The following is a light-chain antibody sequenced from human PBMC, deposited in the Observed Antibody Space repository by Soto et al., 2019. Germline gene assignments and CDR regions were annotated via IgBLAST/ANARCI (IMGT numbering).Light chain of an antibody. CDR3: QQSYSTPH. CDR1: QSISSY. Sequence: DIQMTQSPSSLSASVGDRVTITCRASQSISSYLNWYQQKPGKAPKLLIYAASSLQSGVPSRFSGSGSGTDFTLNISILQPEDFATYYCQQSYSTPHFGPGTKVDIK. J-gene: IGKJ3*01. V-gene: IGKV1-39*01. CDR2: AAS.